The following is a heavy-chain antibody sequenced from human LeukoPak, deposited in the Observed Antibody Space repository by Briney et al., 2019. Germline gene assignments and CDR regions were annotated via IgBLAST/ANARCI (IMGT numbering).Heavy chain of an antibody. J-gene: IGHJ4*02. V-gene: IGHV3-9*01. CDR1: GFTFDDYA. CDR2: ISWNSGSI. CDR3: AKSHYSGSYYLPDY. Sequence: PGGSLRLSCAASGFTFDDYAMHWVRQAPGKGLEWVSGISWNSGSIGYADSVKGRFTISRDNAKNSLYLQMNSLRAEDTALYYCAKSHYSGSYYLPDYWGQGTLVTVSS. D-gene: IGHD1-26*01.